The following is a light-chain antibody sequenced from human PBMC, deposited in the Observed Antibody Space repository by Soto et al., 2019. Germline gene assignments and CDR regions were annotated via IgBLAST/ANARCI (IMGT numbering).Light chain of an antibody. J-gene: IGKJ1*01. CDR1: QNINNY. Sequence: DIQMTQSPSSLSASVGDRVTITCRASQNINNYLNWYQQKPGKASKLLIYAASTLQSGVPSRFSGSGSGTDFTLTISSLQPEDFTTYHCQQSYSTPRTFGEGTKVDIK. V-gene: IGKV1-39*01. CDR3: QQSYSTPRT. CDR2: AAS.